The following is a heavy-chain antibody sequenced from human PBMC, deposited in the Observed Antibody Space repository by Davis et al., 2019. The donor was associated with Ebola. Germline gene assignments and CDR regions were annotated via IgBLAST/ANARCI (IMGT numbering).Heavy chain of an antibody. D-gene: IGHD6-19*01. CDR2: ISSSSSTI. Sequence: GGSLRLSCAASGFTFSSYSMNWVRQAPGKGLEWVSYISSSSSTIYYADSVKGRFTISRDNSKNTLYLQMNSLRAEDTAVYYCAKDIHFIAVADTSFDYWGQGTLVTVSS. J-gene: IGHJ4*02. CDR1: GFTFSSYS. V-gene: IGHV3-48*01. CDR3: AKDIHFIAVADTSFDY.